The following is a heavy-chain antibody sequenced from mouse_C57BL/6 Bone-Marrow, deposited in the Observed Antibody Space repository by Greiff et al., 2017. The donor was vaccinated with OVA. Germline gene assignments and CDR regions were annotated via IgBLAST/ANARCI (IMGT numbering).Heavy chain of an antibody. CDR3: ARCRGGY. CDR1: GYAFTNYL. CDR2: INPGSGGT. V-gene: IGHV1-54*01. D-gene: IGHD6-1*01. J-gene: IGHJ2*01. Sequence: QVQLQQSGAELVRPGTSVKVSCKASGYAFTNYLIEWVKQRPGQGLEWIGVINPGSGGTNYNEKFKGKATLTADKSSSTSYMQLSSLASEDAAVYFCARCRGGYWGQGTTLTVSS.